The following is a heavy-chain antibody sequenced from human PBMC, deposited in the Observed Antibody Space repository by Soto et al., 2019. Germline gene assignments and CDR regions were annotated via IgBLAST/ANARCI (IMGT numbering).Heavy chain of an antibody. J-gene: IGHJ6*02. CDR3: ARAYYYYGMDL. Sequence: KTSETLSLTCAVYGGFFRDYFWTWVRQPPGKGLEWIGDVNHSGVTNYNPSLESRVTIAVDTSKNHFSLNLTSVTAADTAVYYCARAYYYYGMDLWGQGTTVTVSS. CDR2: VNHSGVT. CDR1: GGFFRDYF. V-gene: IGHV4-34*01.